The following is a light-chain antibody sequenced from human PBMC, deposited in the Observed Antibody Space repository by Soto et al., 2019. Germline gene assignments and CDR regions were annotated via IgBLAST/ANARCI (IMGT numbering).Light chain of an antibody. J-gene: IGKJ1*01. CDR3: RQYGTSPWA. CDR1: QSVGRNY. V-gene: IGKV3-20*01. Sequence: EIVLTQFPGTLSLSPGERATLSCRASQSVGRNYVAWYQQKPGQAPRVIIYAASNRASGIPDRFSGSGSGSDFTLTISRLEPEDFAVYYWRQYGTSPWAFGQGPKVEIK. CDR2: AAS.